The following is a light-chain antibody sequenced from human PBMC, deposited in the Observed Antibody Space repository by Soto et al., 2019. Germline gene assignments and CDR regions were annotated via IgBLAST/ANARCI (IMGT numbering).Light chain of an antibody. CDR1: QSISSW. J-gene: IGKJ4*01. CDR3: QQYNSYSPLP. Sequence: DIQMTQSPSTLSASVGDRVTITCRASQSISSWLAWYQQKPGKAPKLLIYDASSLESGVPSRFSGSGSGTEFTLTTSSLQPDDFATYYCQQYNSYSPLPFGGGTNVDIK. CDR2: DAS. V-gene: IGKV1-5*01.